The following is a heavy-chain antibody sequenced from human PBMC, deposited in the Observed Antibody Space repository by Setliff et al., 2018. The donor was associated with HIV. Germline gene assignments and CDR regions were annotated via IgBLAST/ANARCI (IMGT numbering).Heavy chain of an antibody. V-gene: IGHV3-7*03. CDR2: IGKDGSEK. J-gene: IGHJ4*02. D-gene: IGHD2-8*01. Sequence: PGGSLRLSCAASGFTFTNYWMNWVRQAPGKGLEWVANIGKDGSEKYYVDSVKGRFSISRDNTKNLLYLEMNSLRAEDTAVYYCTTGEDTVLMVSDYWGQGTLVTVSS. CDR3: TTGEDTVLMVSDY. CDR1: GFTFTNYW.